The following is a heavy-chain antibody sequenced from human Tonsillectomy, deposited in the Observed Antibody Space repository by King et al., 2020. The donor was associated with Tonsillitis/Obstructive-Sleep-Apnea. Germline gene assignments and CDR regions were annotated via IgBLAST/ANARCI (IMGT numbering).Heavy chain of an antibody. J-gene: IGHJ4*02. CDR2: ITPFNGDA. CDR3: AHTYDSIGSFDC. Sequence: QLVQSGAEVKKTGSSVKVSCKASGYTFTYRYLHWVRQAPGQALEWMGWITPFNGDANYAQSFQDRVTMTRDRPMTTAYMELSSLRSEDTAMYYCAHTYDSIGSFDCWGQGPLVSVSS. D-gene: IGHD3-22*01. CDR1: GYTFTYRY. V-gene: IGHV1-45*02.